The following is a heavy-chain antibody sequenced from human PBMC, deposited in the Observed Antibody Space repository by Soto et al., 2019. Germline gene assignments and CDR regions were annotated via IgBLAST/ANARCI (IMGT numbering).Heavy chain of an antibody. CDR3: ARAADDYGDSYYFDY. V-gene: IGHV1-3*01. D-gene: IGHD4-17*01. CDR2: INAGNGNT. Sequence: ASVKVSCKASGYTFTSYAMHWVRQAPGQRLEWMGWINAGNGNTKYSQKFQGRVTITRDTSASTAYMELSRLRSEDTAVYYCARAADDYGDSYYFDYWGQGTLVTVSS. CDR1: GYTFTSYA. J-gene: IGHJ4*02.